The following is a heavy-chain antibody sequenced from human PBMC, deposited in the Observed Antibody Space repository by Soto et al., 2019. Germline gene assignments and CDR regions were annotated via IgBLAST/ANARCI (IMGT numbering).Heavy chain of an antibody. D-gene: IGHD4-4*01. CDR3: ARNPRAGYSNYPEFDY. Sequence: KVSCKASGGTFSSYTISWVRQAPGQGLEWMGRIIPILGIANYAQKFQGRVTITADKSTSTAYMELSSLRSEDTAVYYCARNPRAGYSNYPEFDYWGQGTLVTVSS. CDR2: IIPILGIA. J-gene: IGHJ4*02. V-gene: IGHV1-69*02. CDR1: GGTFSSYT.